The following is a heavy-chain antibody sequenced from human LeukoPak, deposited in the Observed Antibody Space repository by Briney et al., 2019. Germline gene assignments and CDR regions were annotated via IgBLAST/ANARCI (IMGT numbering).Heavy chain of an antibody. J-gene: IGHJ4*02. CDR1: EFTFSSYE. Sequence: GGSLRLSCAASEFTFSSYELNWVRQAPGKGLEWVSYINSSGTPIYYADSVKGRFTISRDNAKNSLYLQMNGLRAEDTAVYYCARGYSRAEGFEYWGQGSLVTVSS. V-gene: IGHV3-48*03. CDR2: INSSGTPI. D-gene: IGHD6-13*01. CDR3: ARGYSRAEGFEY.